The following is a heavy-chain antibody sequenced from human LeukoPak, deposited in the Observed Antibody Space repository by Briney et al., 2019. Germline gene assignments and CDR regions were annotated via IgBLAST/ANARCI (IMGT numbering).Heavy chain of an antibody. CDR2: IYYSGST. Sequence: SETLSLTCTVSGGSISSGDYYWSWIRQPPGKGLEWIGYIYYSGSTYYSPSLKSRVTISVDTSKNQFSLKLSSVTAADTAVYYCAREGGYYDSSGYYLLYFDYWGHGTLVTVSS. D-gene: IGHD3-22*01. J-gene: IGHJ4*01. CDR3: AREGGYYDSSGYYLLYFDY. CDR1: GGSISSGDYY. V-gene: IGHV4-30-4*01.